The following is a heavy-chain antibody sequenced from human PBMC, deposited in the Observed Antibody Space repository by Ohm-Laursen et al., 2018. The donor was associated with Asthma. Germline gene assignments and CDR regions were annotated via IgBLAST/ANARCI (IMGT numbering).Heavy chain of an antibody. CDR2: MSSNGGA. D-gene: IGHD3-9*01. J-gene: IGHJ5*02. CDR1: NGSVRGHY. Sequence: SDTLSLTCPVFNGSVRGHYWTWVRRPPGRELEWIAYMSSNGGANYSPSLRSRVTLSTDTSTNQVSLRLSSVTAADTAVYFCARLDWAQSMFDAWGQGSLVTVSS. CDR3: ARLDWAQSMFDA. V-gene: IGHV4-59*02.